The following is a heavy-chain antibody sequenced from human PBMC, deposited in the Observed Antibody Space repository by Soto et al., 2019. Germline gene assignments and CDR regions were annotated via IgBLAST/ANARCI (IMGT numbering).Heavy chain of an antibody. CDR2: IIGSGGST. V-gene: IGHV3-23*01. D-gene: IGHD3-22*01. CDR3: AKDRNYYDSSGYDY. J-gene: IGHJ4*02. Sequence: GGALRLSCAASGFNLNSYAMSGVRQATGKGLEWVSTIIGSGGSTYYADSVKGRFSASRDNSKNTLCLQMNSLRAEDTAVYYCAKDRNYYDSSGYDYWGQGTLVTVSS. CDR1: GFNLNSYA.